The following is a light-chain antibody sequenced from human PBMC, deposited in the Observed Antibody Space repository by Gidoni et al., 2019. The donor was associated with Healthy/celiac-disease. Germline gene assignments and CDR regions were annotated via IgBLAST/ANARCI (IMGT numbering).Light chain of an antibody. V-gene: IGKV3-20*01. CDR2: GAS. CDR3: QQYGSSPLT. Sequence: EIVLTQSPGTLSLSPGERATLSYRASQSVSSSYLAWYQQKPGQAPRLLIYGASSRATGIPDRFSGSGSGTDFTLTISRLEPEDFAVYYCQQYGSSPLTFXGXTKVXIK. J-gene: IGKJ4*01. CDR1: QSVSSSY.